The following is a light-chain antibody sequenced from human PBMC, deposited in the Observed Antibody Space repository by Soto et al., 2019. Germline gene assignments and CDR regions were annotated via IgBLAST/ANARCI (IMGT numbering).Light chain of an antibody. J-gene: IGKJ1*01. CDR1: QSVSSSY. Sequence: DIVLTQSPGTLSLSPGERATLSCRASQSVSSSYLACYQQKPGQAPSLLISGASSRATGLPDRFSGSGSGTDFTLTISRLEPEDFAVYYCQQYGSSPPRTFGQGTKVEIK. CDR3: QQYGSSPPRT. CDR2: GAS. V-gene: IGKV3-20*01.